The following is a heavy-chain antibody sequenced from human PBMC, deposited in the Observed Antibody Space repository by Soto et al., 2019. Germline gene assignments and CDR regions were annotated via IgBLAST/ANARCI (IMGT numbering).Heavy chain of an antibody. V-gene: IGHV3-23*01. CDR1: GFTFSYYA. D-gene: IGHD3-22*01. J-gene: IGHJ4*02. CDR3: AKPYDGSGYIHFDY. CDR2: ISASGVTP. Sequence: PGGSLRLSCAASGFTFSYYAMTWVRQAPGRGLEWVSSISASGVTPYYADSVKGRFTVSRDNSKNTLYLQMNSLSTEDTAVYYCAKPYDGSGYIHFDYWGQGILVTVSS.